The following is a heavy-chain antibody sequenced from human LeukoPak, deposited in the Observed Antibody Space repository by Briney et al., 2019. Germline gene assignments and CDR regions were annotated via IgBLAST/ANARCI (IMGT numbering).Heavy chain of an antibody. J-gene: IGHJ6*04. V-gene: IGHV4-34*01. CDR3: ARGPGYCSGGSCYRIINYYGMDV. CDR2: INHSGST. Sequence: SETLSLTCAVYGGSFSGYYWSWIRQPPGKGLEWIGEINHSGSTNYNPSLKSRVAISVDTSKNQFSLKLSSVTAADTAVYYCARGPGYCSGGSCYRIINYYGMDVWGKGTTVTVSS. D-gene: IGHD2-15*01. CDR1: GGSFSGYY.